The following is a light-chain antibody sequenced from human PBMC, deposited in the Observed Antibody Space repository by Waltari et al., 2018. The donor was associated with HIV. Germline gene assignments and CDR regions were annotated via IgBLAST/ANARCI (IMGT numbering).Light chain of an antibody. CDR3: QTGETSTVV. Sequence: SYELTQPPSVSVSPDHTASITCSGETLGDSCVCWYQQKLGQSPVLVIYNDTKRPSGISEGFSGCNSRNTGTMTISVIQAMEEADYYCQTGETSTVVVGGGNKLTVL. CDR2: NDT. CDR1: TLGDSC. V-gene: IGLV3-1*01. J-gene: IGLJ2*01.